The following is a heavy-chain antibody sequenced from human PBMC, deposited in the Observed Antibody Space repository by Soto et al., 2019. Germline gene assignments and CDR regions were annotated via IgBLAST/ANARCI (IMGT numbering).Heavy chain of an antibody. Sequence: GSGPTLVNPTQTLTLTCTFSGFSLTTSGMRVTWIRQPPGRALEWLARIDWDDEKFYSTSLETRLTISKDTSKNQVVLTVTNMDPVDTGTYYCARMGYYGSGRYFDHWSQGTLVTVSS. J-gene: IGHJ4*02. D-gene: IGHD3-10*01. V-gene: IGHV2-70*04. CDR2: IDWDDEK. CDR1: GFSLTTSGMR. CDR3: ARMGYYGSGRYFDH.